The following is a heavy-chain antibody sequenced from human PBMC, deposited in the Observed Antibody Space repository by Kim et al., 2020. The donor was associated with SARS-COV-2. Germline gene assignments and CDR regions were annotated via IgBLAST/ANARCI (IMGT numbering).Heavy chain of an antibody. V-gene: IGHV3-30*18. CDR1: GFTFSSYG. CDR2: ISYDGSNK. J-gene: IGHJ6*02. Sequence: GGSLRLSCAASGFTFSSYGMHWVRQAPGKGLEWVAVISYDGSNKYYADSVKGRFTISRDNSKNTLYLQMNSLRAEDTAVYYCAKVEGGGWNKFITMVRGVISLLYYGMDVWGQGTTVTVSS. CDR3: AKVEGGGWNKFITMVRGVISLLYYGMDV. D-gene: IGHD3-10*01.